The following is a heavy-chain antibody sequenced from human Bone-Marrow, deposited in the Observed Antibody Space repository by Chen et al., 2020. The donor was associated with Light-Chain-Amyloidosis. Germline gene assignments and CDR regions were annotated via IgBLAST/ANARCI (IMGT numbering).Heavy chain of an antibody. D-gene: IGHD3-9*01. J-gene: IGHJ3*02. CDR2: INQEGTEK. CDR1: GFTFTSSW. V-gene: IGHV3-7*01. Sequence: EVQLVESGGGLVQPGGSLRLSCAASGFTFTSSWMSWVRRAPGKGLEWVATINQEGTEKSYVDAVKGRFTISRDNAKNSLYLQMNSLRAEDTAVYYCAKDISYDDILPDYPADAFDIWGQGTMVTVSS. CDR3: AKDISYDDILPDYPADAFDI.